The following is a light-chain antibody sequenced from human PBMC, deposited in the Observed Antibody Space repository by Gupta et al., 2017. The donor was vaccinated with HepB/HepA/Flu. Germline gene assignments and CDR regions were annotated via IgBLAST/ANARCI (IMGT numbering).Light chain of an antibody. V-gene: IGKV1-39*01. CDR1: QSISSY. CDR2: AAS. CDR3: QQSYSNLST. Sequence: DIQMTQSPSSLSASVGDRVTITCRASQSISSYLNWYQQKPGKAPKLLIYAASSLQSGVPSRFSGSGSGTDFTLTISSLQPEDFATYYCQQSYSNLSTFGQGTRLEIK. J-gene: IGKJ5*01.